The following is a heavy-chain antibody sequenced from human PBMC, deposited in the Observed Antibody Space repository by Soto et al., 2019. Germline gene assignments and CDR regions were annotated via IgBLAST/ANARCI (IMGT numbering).Heavy chain of an antibody. D-gene: IGHD2-15*01. CDR2: ISYDGSNK. V-gene: IGHV3-30-3*01. Sequence: QVQLVESGGGVVQPGRSLRLSCAASGFTFSSYAMHWVRQAPGKGLEWVAVISYDGSNKYYADSVKGRFTISRDNSKNTLYLQMNSLRAEDMAVYYCARDLGYCSGGSCYVFDYWGQGTLVTVSS. CDR3: ARDLGYCSGGSCYVFDY. J-gene: IGHJ4*02. CDR1: GFTFSSYA.